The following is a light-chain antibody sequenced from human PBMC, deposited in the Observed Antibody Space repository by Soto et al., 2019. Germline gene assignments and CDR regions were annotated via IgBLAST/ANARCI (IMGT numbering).Light chain of an antibody. V-gene: IGKV1-33*01. Sequence: IHMTQSPSSLSASVGDRVTISCRASQDISTYVAWFQQKPGKAPKLLIYDVSDLETGVPSRISGSGSGTDFTLTITRLQPEAIATYYCQQYDDLPITFGQGTRLE. CDR1: QDISTY. CDR3: QQYDDLPIT. J-gene: IGKJ5*01. CDR2: DVS.